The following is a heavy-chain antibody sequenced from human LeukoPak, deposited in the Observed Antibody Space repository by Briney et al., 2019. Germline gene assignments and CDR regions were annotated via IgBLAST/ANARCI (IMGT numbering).Heavy chain of an antibody. D-gene: IGHD5-12*01. CDR3: AKDGAWLRFDD. CDR1: GFTFSSYA. CDR2: ITASSTAI. V-gene: IGHV3-21*04. Sequence: GGSLRLSCAASGFTFSSYAMSWVRQAPGKGLEWVSSITASSTAIYSADSVKGRFTISRDNAKNFLYLQMNNVRAEDTAVYYCAKDGAWLRFDDWGQGTLVTVSS. J-gene: IGHJ5*02.